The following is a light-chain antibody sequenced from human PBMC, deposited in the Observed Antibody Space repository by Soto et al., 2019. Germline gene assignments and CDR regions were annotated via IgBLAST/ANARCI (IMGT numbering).Light chain of an antibody. CDR1: SSDIGSYNH. V-gene: IGLV2-14*01. J-gene: IGLJ2*01. CDR3: SSYTSGNTLL. Sequence: QSALTQPASVSGSPGQSITISCTGTSSDIGSYNHVSWYQHHPGKAPKLIVYEVSNRPSGVSNRFSGSKSGKTASLTISGLQAEDEADYYCSSYTSGNTLLFGGGTTVTVL. CDR2: EVS.